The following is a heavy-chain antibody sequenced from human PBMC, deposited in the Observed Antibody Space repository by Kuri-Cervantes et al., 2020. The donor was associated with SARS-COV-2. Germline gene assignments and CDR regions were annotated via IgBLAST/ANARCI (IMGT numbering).Heavy chain of an antibody. D-gene: IGHD2-2*01. CDR3: ARVRYCSSTSCRLGWYFDL. Sequence: SETLSLTCTVSGYSISSGYYWGWIRQPPGKGLEWIGSIHHSGSTYYNPSLKSRVTISVDTSKNQFSLKLSSVTAADTAVYYCARVRYCSSTSCRLGWYFDLWGRGTLVTVSS. J-gene: IGHJ2*01. CDR2: IHHSGST. CDR1: GYSISSGYY. V-gene: IGHV4-38-2*02.